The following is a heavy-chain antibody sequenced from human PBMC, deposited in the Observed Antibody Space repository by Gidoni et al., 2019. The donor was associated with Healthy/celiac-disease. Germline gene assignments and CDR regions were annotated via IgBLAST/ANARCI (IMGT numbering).Heavy chain of an antibody. J-gene: IGHJ4*02. CDR1: GGSISSSSYY. V-gene: IGHV4-39*01. CDR2: IYYSGST. CDR3: ATASIRGYWIYYFDY. Sequence: QLQLQESGPGLVKPSETLSLTCTVSGGSISSSSYYWGWIRQPPGKGLEWIGSIYYSGSTYYNPSLKSRVTISVDTSKNQFSLKLSSVTAADTAVYYCATASIRGYWIYYFDYWGQGTLVTVSS. D-gene: IGHD5-18*01.